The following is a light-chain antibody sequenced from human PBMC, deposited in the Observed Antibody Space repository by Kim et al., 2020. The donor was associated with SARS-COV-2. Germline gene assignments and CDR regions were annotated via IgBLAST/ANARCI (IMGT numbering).Light chain of an antibody. CDR2: DAS. Sequence: QMDQSPSTLSASVGDRVTITCRASQTINDWLAWYQQKPGKAPKLLIFDASTLESGVPSRFSGSGSGTEFTLTISSLQADDFATYYCQQYHNFSTFGGGTKVDIK. V-gene: IGKV1-5*01. CDR3: QQYHNFST. CDR1: QTINDW. J-gene: IGKJ4*01.